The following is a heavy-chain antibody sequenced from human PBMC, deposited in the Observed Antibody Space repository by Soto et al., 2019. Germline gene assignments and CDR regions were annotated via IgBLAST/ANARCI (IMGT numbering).Heavy chain of an antibody. CDR1: GFSLSTRGLG. Sequence: GAAPTLVNPTQTLTLTCTFSGFSLSTRGLGVGWIRQPPGKALEWLALIYWNDDKRYSPSLKSRLTITKDTSKNQVVLTMTNMDPVDTATYYCAHSDNYGSGSYPIIYWGQGTLVTVSS. V-gene: IGHV2-5*01. CDR3: AHSDNYGSGSYPIIY. D-gene: IGHD3-10*01. CDR2: IYWNDDK. J-gene: IGHJ4*02.